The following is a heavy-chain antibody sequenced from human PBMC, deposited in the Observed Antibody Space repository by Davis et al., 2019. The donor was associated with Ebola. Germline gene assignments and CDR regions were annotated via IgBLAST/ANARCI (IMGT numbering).Heavy chain of an antibody. CDR3: AKDGTAMVTGYYFDY. Sequence: PGGSLRLSCAASGFTFDDYAMHWVRQAPGKGLEWVSGISWNSGSIGYADSVKGRFTISRDNAKNSLYLQMNSLRAEDTALYYCAKDGTAMVTGYYFDYWGQGTLVTVSS. V-gene: IGHV3-9*01. CDR1: GFTFDDYA. D-gene: IGHD5-18*01. CDR2: ISWNSGSI. J-gene: IGHJ4*02.